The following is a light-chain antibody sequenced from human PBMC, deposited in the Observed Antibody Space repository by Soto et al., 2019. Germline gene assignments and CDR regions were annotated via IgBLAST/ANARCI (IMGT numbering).Light chain of an antibody. Sequence: ENVLTQSPGTLSLSPGERATLSCRASQSISSTYLAWYQQKPGQPPRLLMYGASNRATGIPDRFIGSGSGTDFTLTISRLEPEDFAVYYCQQYSGSPPLTFGGGTKVEIK. CDR2: GAS. J-gene: IGKJ4*01. V-gene: IGKV3-20*01. CDR1: QSISSTY. CDR3: QQYSGSPPLT.